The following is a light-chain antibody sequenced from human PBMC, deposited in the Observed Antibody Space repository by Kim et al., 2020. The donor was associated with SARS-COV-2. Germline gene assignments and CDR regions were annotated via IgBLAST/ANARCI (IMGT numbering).Light chain of an antibody. J-gene: IGLJ3*02. CDR1: ELGDKY. CDR3: QAWDSSTAV. CDR2: QDS. Sequence: VSPEQTASITCSGDELGDKYACLYQQKPGQPTVLVIYQDSQRPSVIPERFSGSNAGNSATLTISGTQAMDEADYYCQAWDSSTAVFGGGTQLTVL. V-gene: IGLV3-1*01.